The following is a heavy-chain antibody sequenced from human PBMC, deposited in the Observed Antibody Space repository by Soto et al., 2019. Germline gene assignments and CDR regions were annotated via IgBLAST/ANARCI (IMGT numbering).Heavy chain of an antibody. Sequence: SESLSLTCTVSGGSISSYYWSWIRQPPGKGLEWIGYIYYSGSTNYNPSLKSRVTISVDTSKNQFSLKLSSVTAADTAVYYCARSQKRTYSSSWYYYFDYWGQGTLVTVSS. J-gene: IGHJ4*02. D-gene: IGHD6-13*01. CDR3: ARSQKRTYSSSWYYYFDY. CDR1: GGSISSYY. V-gene: IGHV4-59*01. CDR2: IYYSGST.